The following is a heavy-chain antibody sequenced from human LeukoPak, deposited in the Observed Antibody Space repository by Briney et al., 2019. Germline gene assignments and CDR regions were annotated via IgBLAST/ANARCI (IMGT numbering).Heavy chain of an antibody. CDR2: IKQDGSEK. CDR1: GFTFSSYW. Sequence: PGGSLRLSCAASGFTFSSYWMSWVRQAPGKGLEWVANIKQDGSEKYYVDSVKGRFTISRDNAKNSLYLQMNGLRAEDTAVYYCARDLAPGIGYYGSGSLDYWGQGTLVTVSS. CDR3: ARDLAPGIGYYGSGSLDY. J-gene: IGHJ4*02. V-gene: IGHV3-7*01. D-gene: IGHD3-10*01.